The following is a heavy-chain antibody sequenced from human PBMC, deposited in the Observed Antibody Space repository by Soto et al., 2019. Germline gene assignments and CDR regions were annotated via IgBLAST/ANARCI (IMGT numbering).Heavy chain of an antibody. CDR1: GFTFSSYW. J-gene: IGHJ4*02. V-gene: IGHV3-74*01. Sequence: EVQLVESGGGLVQPGGSLRLSCAASGFTFSSYWMHWLRQTPGKGLVWVSRIDIAGSITTYADAVEGRFTISRDNAKNTLYLQMNSLRAEDTAVYYCATDKTIPGPSAFDYCGQGTLVTVSS. CDR2: IDIAGSIT. D-gene: IGHD2-8*02. CDR3: ATDKTIPGPSAFDY.